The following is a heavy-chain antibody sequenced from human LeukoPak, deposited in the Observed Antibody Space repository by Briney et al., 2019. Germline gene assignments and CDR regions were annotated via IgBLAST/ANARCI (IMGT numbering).Heavy chain of an antibody. CDR2: INHSGST. CDR1: GGSFSGYY. V-gene: IGHV4-34*01. J-gene: IGHJ5*02. Sequence: SETLSLTCAVYGGSFSGYYWSWIRQPPGKGLEWIGEINHSGSTNYNPSLKSRVTISVDTSKNQFSLKLSSVTAADTAVYYCARGRTGWFDPWGQGTLVTVSS. D-gene: IGHD1-14*01. CDR3: ARGRTGWFDP.